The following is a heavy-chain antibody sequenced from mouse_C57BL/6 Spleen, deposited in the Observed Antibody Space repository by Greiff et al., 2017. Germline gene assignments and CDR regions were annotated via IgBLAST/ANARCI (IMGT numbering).Heavy chain of an antibody. V-gene: IGHV1-64*01. CDR2: IHPNSGST. D-gene: IGHD2-10*02. CDR3: ARPGYGNYVPYWYFDV. J-gene: IGHJ1*03. Sequence: QVQLQQPGAELVKPGASVQLSCKASGYTFTSYWMHWVKQRPGQGLEWIGMIHPNSGSTNYNEKFTSKATLPVDTSSSTAYMQLSRLTSEDSAVDYCARPGYGNYVPYWYFDVWGTGTTVTVSS. CDR1: GYTFTSYW.